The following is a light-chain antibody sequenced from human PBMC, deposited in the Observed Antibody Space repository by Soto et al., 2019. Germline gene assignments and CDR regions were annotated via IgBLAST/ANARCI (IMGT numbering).Light chain of an antibody. V-gene: IGKV3-11*01. Sequence: EIVLTQSPATLSLSPGGRATLSCRVSQSINIYLAWYQQKLGQAPRLLIYAASIRATGIPGRFSGSGSGTDFTLTISRLEPEDFGVYYCQQRYSWPLTFVGGTKVEIK. CDR1: QSINIY. CDR2: AAS. J-gene: IGKJ4*01. CDR3: QQRYSWPLT.